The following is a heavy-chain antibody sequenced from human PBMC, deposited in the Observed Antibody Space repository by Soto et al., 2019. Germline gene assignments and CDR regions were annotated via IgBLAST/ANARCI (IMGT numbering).Heavy chain of an antibody. V-gene: IGHV5-51*01. J-gene: IGHJ4*02. Sequence: GESLKISCQVSGYTFTIYWICWVRQMPGKGLEWMGIIYPSDSDTRYSPSFQGQVTISADQSINAAYLQWDSLKASDTAIYYCARPANTVADHFDLWGQGTPVTSPQ. D-gene: IGHD4-17*01. CDR3: ARPANTVADHFDL. CDR2: IYPSDSDT. CDR1: GYTFTIYW.